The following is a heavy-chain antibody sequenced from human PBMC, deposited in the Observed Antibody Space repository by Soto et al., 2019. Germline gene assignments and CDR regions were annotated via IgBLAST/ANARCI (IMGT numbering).Heavy chain of an antibody. J-gene: IGHJ5*02. Sequence: QLQLQESGSGLVKPSQTLSLTCADSGCSITAGGYSWSWIRQPPGKGLEWIAYIYHNGSTDHNPSLNTRVPLRVARSKHQFALKPSPAIAPDTPVSYCDRVPSPWGQGTRVTVSS. CDR3: DRVPSP. CDR2: IYHNGST. CDR1: GCSITAGGYS. V-gene: IGHV4-30-2*01.